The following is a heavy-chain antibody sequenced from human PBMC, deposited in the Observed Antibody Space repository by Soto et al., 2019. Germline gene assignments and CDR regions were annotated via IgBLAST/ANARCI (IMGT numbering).Heavy chain of an antibody. CDR3: ARSSTYYYDSSGYDIDY. D-gene: IGHD3-22*01. V-gene: IGHV3-66*01. CDR2: IYSGGST. CDR1: GFTVSSNY. J-gene: IGHJ4*02. Sequence: GGSLRLSCAASGFTVSSNYMSWVRQAPGKGLEWVSVIYSGGSTYYADSVKGRFTISRDNSKNTLYLQMNSLRAEDTAVYYCARSSTYYYDSSGYDIDYWGQGTLVTVSS.